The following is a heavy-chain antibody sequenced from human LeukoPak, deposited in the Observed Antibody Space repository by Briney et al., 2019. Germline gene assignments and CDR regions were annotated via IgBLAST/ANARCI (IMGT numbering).Heavy chain of an antibody. CDR3: ARSGGITMVRGAPYYFDY. D-gene: IGHD3-10*01. Sequence: GGSLRLSCVASGFTFSDYWMSWVRQAPGKGLEWVANIKQDGSEKSYVDSVEGRFTISRDNAKNSLYLQMNSLRAEDTAVYYCARSGGITMVRGAPYYFDYWGQGTLVTVSS. V-gene: IGHV3-7*05. CDR2: IKQDGSEK. J-gene: IGHJ4*02. CDR1: GFTFSDYW.